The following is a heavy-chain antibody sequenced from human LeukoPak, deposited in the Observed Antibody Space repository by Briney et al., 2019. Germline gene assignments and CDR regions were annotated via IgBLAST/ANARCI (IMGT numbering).Heavy chain of an antibody. Sequence: ASVKVSCKASGYTFTGYYMHWVRQAPGQGLEWMGWINPNSGGTNYAQRFQGRVTMTRDTSISTAYMELSRLRSDDTAVYYCARSPPHSSGWTWVFDYWGQGTLVTVPS. J-gene: IGHJ4*02. CDR3: ARSPPHSSGWTWVFDY. CDR1: GYTFTGYY. D-gene: IGHD6-19*01. CDR2: INPNSGGT. V-gene: IGHV1-2*02.